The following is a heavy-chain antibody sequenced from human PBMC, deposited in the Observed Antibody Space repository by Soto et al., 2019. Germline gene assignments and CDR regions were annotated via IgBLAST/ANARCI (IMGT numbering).Heavy chain of an antibody. Sequence: EVQLLESGGGLVQPGGSLRLSCAASGFTLSSYAMSWVRQAPGKGLEWVSAISGSGGSTYYADSVKGRFTISRDNSKNPLYLQMNSLRAEDTAVYYCAKDMARGVTAIGHYWGQGTLVTVSS. V-gene: IGHV3-23*01. CDR1: GFTLSSYA. CDR2: ISGSGGST. CDR3: AKDMARGVTAIGHY. D-gene: IGHD2-21*02. J-gene: IGHJ4*02.